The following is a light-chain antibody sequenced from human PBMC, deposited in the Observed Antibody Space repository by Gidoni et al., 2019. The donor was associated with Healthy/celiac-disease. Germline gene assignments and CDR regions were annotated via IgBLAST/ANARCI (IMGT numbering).Light chain of an antibody. CDR2: AGS. J-gene: IGKJ4*01. V-gene: IGKV1-8*01. CDR1: QGISSY. Sequence: AIRMTQSPSSFSASTGDRVTITCRASQGISSYLAWYQQKPGKAPKLLIYAGSTLPSGVPSRFSGSGSGTDFTLTISCLQSEDFATYYCQQDYSYPRTFGGGTKVEIK. CDR3: QQDYSYPRT.